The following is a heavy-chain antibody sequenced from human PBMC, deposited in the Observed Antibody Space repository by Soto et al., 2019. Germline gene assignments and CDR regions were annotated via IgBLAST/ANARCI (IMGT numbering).Heavy chain of an antibody. D-gene: IGHD2-15*01. CDR2: IYHSGST. J-gene: IGHJ6*03. Sequence: PSETLSLTCVVSDGSINSNTWWSWVRQPPGKGLEWIGYIYHSGSTNYNPSLKSRVTISVDTSKNQFSLKLSSVTAADTAVYYCARDIVYAPARHYMDVWGKGTTVTVSS. CDR3: ARDIVYAPARHYMDV. CDR1: DGSINSNTW. V-gene: IGHV4-4*02.